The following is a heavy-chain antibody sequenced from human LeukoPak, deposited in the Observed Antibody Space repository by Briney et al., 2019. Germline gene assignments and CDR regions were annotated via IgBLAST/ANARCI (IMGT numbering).Heavy chain of an antibody. D-gene: IGHD2-15*01. CDR3: ARAGGYCGRISCPYYFDY. V-gene: IGHV1-8*01. J-gene: IGHJ4*02. CDR1: GYTFTSYD. CDR2: MNPNSCNR. Sequence: ASVKVSCKASGYTFTSYDINWVRQATGQGLEWMGWMNPNSCNRGYAQKFQGRVTMTRNTSISTAYMELSSLRSEDTAVYYCARAGGYCGRISCPYYFDYWGQGSLVAVSS.